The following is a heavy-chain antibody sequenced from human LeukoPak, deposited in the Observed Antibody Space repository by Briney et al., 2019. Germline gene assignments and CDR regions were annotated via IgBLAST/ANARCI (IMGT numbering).Heavy chain of an antibody. Sequence: ASVKVSCKTSGYTFTKYLIHWVRQAPGQGLEWMGTINPQGDITNYAQRFQGRITLTEDTSTSTVYMEWSSLTSEDTAVYYCARPSYCVADNCGYWLDPWGPGTLVTVSS. CDR3: ARPSYCVADNCGYWLDP. CDR1: GYTFTKYL. V-gene: IGHV1-46*01. D-gene: IGHD2-21*01. CDR2: INPQGDIT. J-gene: IGHJ5*02.